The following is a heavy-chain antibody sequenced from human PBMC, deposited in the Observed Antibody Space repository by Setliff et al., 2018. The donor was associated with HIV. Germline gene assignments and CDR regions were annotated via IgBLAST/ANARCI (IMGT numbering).Heavy chain of an antibody. V-gene: IGHV3-11*01. CDR1: GFTFSDYY. D-gene: IGHD6-6*01. J-gene: IGHJ5*02. CDR3: AREGSSSSWSDP. Sequence: GGSLRLSCVASGFTFSDYYMIWIRQAPGQGLEWVSYISTSSATKYYADSVKGRFTISRDNAKNSLYLQMNSVRADDTAVYYCAREGSSSSWSDPWGQGTLVTVSS. CDR2: ISTSSATK.